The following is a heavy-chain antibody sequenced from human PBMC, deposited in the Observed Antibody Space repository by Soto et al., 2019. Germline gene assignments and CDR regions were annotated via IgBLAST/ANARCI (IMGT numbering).Heavy chain of an antibody. V-gene: IGHV1-8*01. CDR2: MNPNSGNT. CDR3: ASSRRGYSYDYYYYGMDV. CDR1: GYTFTSYD. Sequence: ASVKVSCKASGYTFTSYDINWVRQATGQGLEWMGWMNPNSGNTGYAQKFQGRVTMTRNTSISTAYMELSSLRSEDTAVYYCASSRRGYSYDYYYYGMDVWGQGTTVTVSS. J-gene: IGHJ6*02. D-gene: IGHD5-18*01.